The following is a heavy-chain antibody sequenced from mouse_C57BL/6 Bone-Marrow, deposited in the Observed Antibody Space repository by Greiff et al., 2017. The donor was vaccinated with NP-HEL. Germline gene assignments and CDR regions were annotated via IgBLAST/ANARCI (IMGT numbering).Heavy chain of an antibody. V-gene: IGHV1-15*01. CDR3: TRWGYSNSYYFDY. D-gene: IGHD2-5*01. J-gene: IGHJ2*01. CDR2: IDPETGGT. CDR1: GYTFTDYE. Sequence: VKLQESGAELVRPGASVTLSCKASGYTFTDYEMHWVKQTPVHGLEWIGAIDPETGGTAYNQKFKGKAILTADKSSSTAYMELRSLTSEDSAVYYCTRWGYSNSYYFDYWGQGTTLTVSS.